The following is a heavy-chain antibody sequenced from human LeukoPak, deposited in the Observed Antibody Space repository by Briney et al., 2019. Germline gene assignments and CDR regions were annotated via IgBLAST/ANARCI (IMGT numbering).Heavy chain of an antibody. CDR3: ARARFWSDLDAFDI. D-gene: IGHD3-3*01. Sequence: SSETLSLTCAVYGGSFSGYYWSWIRQPPGKGLEWIGEINHSGSTNYNPPLKSRVTISVDTSKNQFSLKLSSVTAADTAVYYCARARFWSDLDAFDIWGQGTMVTVSS. V-gene: IGHV4-34*01. J-gene: IGHJ3*02. CDR2: INHSGST. CDR1: GGSFSGYY.